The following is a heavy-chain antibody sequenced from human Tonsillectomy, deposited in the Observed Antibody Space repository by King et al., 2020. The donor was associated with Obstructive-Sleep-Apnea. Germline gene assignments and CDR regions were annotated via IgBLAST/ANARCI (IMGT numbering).Heavy chain of an antibody. J-gene: IGHJ4*02. D-gene: IGHD2-15*01. V-gene: IGHV1-3*01. CDR2: INAGNGDT. Sequence: QLVQSGAEVKKPGASVKVSCKASGYTFTSHVIHWVRQAPGQRLEWMGWINAGNGDTKYSQNFQGRVTMTRDTSASTSYMDLSSLGSEDTAVYYCARWGGYCSADKCLTVPPFDFWGQGTLVTVSS. CDR3: ARWGGYCSADKCLTVPPFDF. CDR1: GYTFTSHV.